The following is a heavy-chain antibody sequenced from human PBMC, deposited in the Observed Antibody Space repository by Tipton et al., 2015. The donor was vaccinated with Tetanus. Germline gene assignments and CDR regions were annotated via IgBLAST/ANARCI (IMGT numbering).Heavy chain of an antibody. J-gene: IGHJ4*02. CDR1: GGSISSYY. CDR2: IYTSGST. Sequence: TLSLTCTVSGGSISSYYWSWIRQPAGKGLEWIGRIYTSGSTNYNPSLKSRVTISVDTSKNQFSLKLSSVTAADTAVYYCARHRRGCGGDCYPRSIDYWGQGTLVTVSS. D-gene: IGHD2-21*02. V-gene: IGHV4-4*07. CDR3: ARHRRGCGGDCYPRSIDY.